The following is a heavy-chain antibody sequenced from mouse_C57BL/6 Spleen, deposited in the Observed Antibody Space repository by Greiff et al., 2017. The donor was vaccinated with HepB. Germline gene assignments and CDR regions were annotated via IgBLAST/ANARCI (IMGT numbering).Heavy chain of an antibody. CDR2: IYPRSGNT. D-gene: IGHD1-1*01. CDR3: ARSQGSSPMDY. J-gene: IGHJ4*01. CDR1: GYTFTSYG. V-gene: IGHV1-81*01. Sequence: VHLVESGAELARPGASVKLSCKASGYTFTSYGISWVKQRTGQGLEWIGEIYPRSGNTYYNEKFKGKATLTADKSSSTAYMELRSLTSEDSAVYFCARSQGSSPMDYWGQGTSVTVSS.